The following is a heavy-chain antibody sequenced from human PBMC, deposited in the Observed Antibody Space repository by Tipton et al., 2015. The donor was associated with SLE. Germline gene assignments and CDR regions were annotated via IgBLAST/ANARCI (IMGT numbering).Heavy chain of an antibody. Sequence: TLSLTCTVSGGSISSGVYCWSWIRQHPGKGLEWIGYTYYSGSTSYNLSLKSRVTISVDTSKNQFSLKLRPVTAADTAVYYCARGLFGWELPYWGQGTLVTVSS. J-gene: IGHJ4*02. D-gene: IGHD1-26*01. CDR2: TYYSGST. CDR1: GGSISSGVYC. CDR3: ARGLFGWELPY. V-gene: IGHV4-31*03.